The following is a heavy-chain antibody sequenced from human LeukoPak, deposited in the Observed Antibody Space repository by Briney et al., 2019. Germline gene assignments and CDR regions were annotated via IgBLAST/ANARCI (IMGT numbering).Heavy chain of an antibody. D-gene: IGHD3-10*01. CDR1: GGSISSSSYY. V-gene: IGHV4-39*01. Sequence: SETLSLTCTVSGGSISSSSYYWGWIRQPPGKGLEWIGSIYYSGSTYYNPSLKSRVTISVDTSKNQFSLKLSSVTAADTAVYYCARHFRELYYFDYWGQGTLVTVSS. CDR2: IYYSGST. J-gene: IGHJ4*02. CDR3: ARHFRELYYFDY.